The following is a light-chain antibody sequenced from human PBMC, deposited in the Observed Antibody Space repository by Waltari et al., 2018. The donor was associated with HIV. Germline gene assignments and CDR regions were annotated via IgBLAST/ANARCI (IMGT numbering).Light chain of an antibody. V-gene: IGLV2-8*01. CDR3: SSYAGSNNLL. Sequence: QSALTQPPSASGSPGQSVTISCTGNSSDVGGYNYDSWYQQHPGKAPKLMIYEVTKRPSGVPDRFSGSKSGNTASLTVSGLQAEDEADYYCSSYAGSNNLLFGGGTKLTVL. J-gene: IGLJ2*01. CDR1: SSDVGGYNY. CDR2: EVT.